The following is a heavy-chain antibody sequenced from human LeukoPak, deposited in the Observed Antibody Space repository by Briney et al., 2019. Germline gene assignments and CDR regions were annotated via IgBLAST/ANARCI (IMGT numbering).Heavy chain of an antibody. CDR2: IYHSGST. V-gene: IGHV4-30-2*01. CDR3: ARESGGSGSYYVGGPFDY. Sequence: PSETLSLTCTVSGGSISSGGYYWSWIRQPPGKGLEWIGYIYHSGSTYYNPSLKSRVTISVDRSKNQFSLKLSSVTAADTAVYYCARESGGSGSYYVGGPFDYWGQGTLVTVSS. CDR1: GGSISSGGYY. J-gene: IGHJ4*02. D-gene: IGHD3-10*01.